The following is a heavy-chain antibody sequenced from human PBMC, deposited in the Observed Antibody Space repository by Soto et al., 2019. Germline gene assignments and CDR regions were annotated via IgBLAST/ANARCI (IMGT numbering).Heavy chain of an antibody. J-gene: IGHJ6*02. V-gene: IGHV3-23*01. CDR1: GFTFSSYA. D-gene: IGHD6-6*01. CDR2: ISGSGGST. Sequence: GGSLRLSCAASGFTFSSYAMSWVRQAPGKGLEWVSVISGSGGSTYYADSVKGRFTISRDNSKNTLYLQMNSLRAEDTAVYYCAKWSLSKYSSSSPGYYYGMDVWGQGTTVTVSS. CDR3: AKWSLSKYSSSSPGYYYGMDV.